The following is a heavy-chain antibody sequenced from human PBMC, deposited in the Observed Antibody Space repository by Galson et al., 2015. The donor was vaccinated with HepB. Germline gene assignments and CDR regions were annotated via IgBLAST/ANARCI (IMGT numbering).Heavy chain of an antibody. Sequence: SLRLSCAASGFIFTNYGMHWVRQAPGRALALLAVVASDGTNQYYADSVKGRFTASRDYSNNIVYLQMSSLRVEDTAVYFCAKEGTPSWYYYDSWGQGTLVTVSS. CDR1: GFIFTNYG. D-gene: IGHD6-13*01. V-gene: IGHV3-30*18. J-gene: IGHJ4*02. CDR3: AKEGTPSWYYYDS. CDR2: VASDGTNQ.